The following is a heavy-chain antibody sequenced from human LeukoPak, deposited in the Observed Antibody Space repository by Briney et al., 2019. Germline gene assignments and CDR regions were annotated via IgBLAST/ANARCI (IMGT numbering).Heavy chain of an antibody. CDR3: ARGPYVYDSSGYYRNHRVNFDY. J-gene: IGHJ4*02. Sequence: SETLSLTCAVYGGSFSGYDWSWIRQPPGKGLEWIGEINHSGSTNYNPSLKSRVTISVDTSKNQFSLKLSSVTAADTAVYYCARGPYVYDSSGYYRNHRVNFDYWGQGTLVTVSS. D-gene: IGHD3-22*01. V-gene: IGHV4-34*01. CDR1: GGSFSGYD. CDR2: INHSGST.